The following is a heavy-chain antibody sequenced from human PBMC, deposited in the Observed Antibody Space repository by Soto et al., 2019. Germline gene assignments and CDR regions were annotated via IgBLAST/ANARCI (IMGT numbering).Heavy chain of an antibody. Sequence: ASVKVSCKTSGYTFAAYYIHWIRQAPGQGLEWMGWINPTSGGTVYAQNFQDRVTMTRDTSISTAYMELRRLNSDDTAVYYCARDPGDGDYWGYFFGSWGQVTPVTVAS. J-gene: IGHJ4*02. CDR3: ARDPGDGDYWGYFFGS. V-gene: IGHV1-2*02. CDR1: GYTFAAYY. CDR2: INPTSGGT. D-gene: IGHD4-17*01.